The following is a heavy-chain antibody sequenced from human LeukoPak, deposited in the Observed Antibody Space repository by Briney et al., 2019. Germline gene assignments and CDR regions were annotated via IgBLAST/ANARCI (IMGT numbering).Heavy chain of an antibody. D-gene: IGHD2-15*01. CDR3: AKVGYCSGGSCNPEYFQH. CDR2: INPNSGGT. Sequence: GASVKVSCKASGYTFIGYYMHWVRQAPGQGLEWMGWINPNSGGTNYAQKFQGRVTMTRDTSISTAYMELSRLRSGDTAVYYCAKVGYCSGGSCNPEYFQHWGQGTLVTVSS. J-gene: IGHJ1*01. CDR1: GYTFIGYY. V-gene: IGHV1-2*02.